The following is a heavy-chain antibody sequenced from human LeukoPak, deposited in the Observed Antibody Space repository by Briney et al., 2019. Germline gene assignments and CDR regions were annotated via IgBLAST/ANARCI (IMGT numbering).Heavy chain of an antibody. J-gene: IGHJ4*02. CDR3: ARPVQADSGSYYFDY. Sequence: GASVKVSCKTSGYTFTDYYMHWVRQAPGQGLEWMGWINPNSGGTNHPRKFQGRVTMTRDTSISTAYMELSRLRSDDTAVYYCARPVQADSGSYYFDYWGQGTLVTVSS. V-gene: IGHV1-2*02. CDR1: GYTFTDYY. D-gene: IGHD1-26*01. CDR2: INPNSGGT.